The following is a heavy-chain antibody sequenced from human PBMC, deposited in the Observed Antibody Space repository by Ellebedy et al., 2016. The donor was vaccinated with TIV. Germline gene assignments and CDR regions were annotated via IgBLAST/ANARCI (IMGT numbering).Heavy chain of an antibody. J-gene: IGHJ6*02. CDR3: ARDATPYTSSSYYFYAMNV. CDR1: GFTFNHYC. Sequence: GGSLRLSXVASGFTFNHYCMTWVRQAPGKGLEWVANINPDGTMKYYLDSVKGRFTISRDNANNSVSLQLNSLRAEDTAVYYCARDATPYTSSSYYFYAMNVWGQGTTVTVSS. D-gene: IGHD6-6*01. V-gene: IGHV3-7*03. CDR2: INPDGTMK.